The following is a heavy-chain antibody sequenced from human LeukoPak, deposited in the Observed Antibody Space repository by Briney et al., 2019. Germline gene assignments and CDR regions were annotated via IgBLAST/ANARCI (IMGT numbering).Heavy chain of an antibody. V-gene: IGHV4-34*01. CDR1: GGSFSDYY. J-gene: IGHJ4*02. CDR3: ARDGVLRYFDWSPYYFDY. CDR2: ISHSGST. Sequence: SETLSLTCTVYGGSFSDYYWSWIRQPPGKGLVWIGEISHSGSTNYNPSLKSRVTISVDTSKNQFSLKLGSVTAADTAVYYCARDGVLRYFDWSPYYFDYWGQGTLVTVSS. D-gene: IGHD3-9*01.